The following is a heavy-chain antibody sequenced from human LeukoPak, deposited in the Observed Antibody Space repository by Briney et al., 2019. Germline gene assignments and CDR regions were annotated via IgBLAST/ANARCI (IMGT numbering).Heavy chain of an antibody. CDR3: VQGGHFDF. CDR2: INEDGSKK. CDR1: GFPFSTFW. D-gene: IGHD3-16*01. Sequence: GGSLRLSCAAPGFPFSTFWMTWGRQTPGKGPEWVANINEDGSKKYYVDSVKGRFTISRDNGKNSLYLQMNSLRADDTALYFCVQGGHFDFWGQGAPVTVSS. V-gene: IGHV3-7*01. J-gene: IGHJ4*02.